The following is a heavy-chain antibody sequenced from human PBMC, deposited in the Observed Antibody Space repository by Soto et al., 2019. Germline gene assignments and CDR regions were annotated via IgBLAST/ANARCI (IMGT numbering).Heavy chain of an antibody. CDR1: GGSISSRNW. D-gene: IGHD2-15*01. J-gene: IGHJ6*02. Sequence: SQTLPLTCAVSGGSISSRNWWIWVRQPPGKGLDWIGEIYHSGSTNYNPSLKSRVTISVDKSKNQFSLKLSSVTAADTAVYYCARGARVASKSIHNYYYYYGMYFWGRATTVTVSS. CDR3: ARGARVASKSIHNYYYYYGMYF. V-gene: IGHV4-4*02. CDR2: IYHSGST.